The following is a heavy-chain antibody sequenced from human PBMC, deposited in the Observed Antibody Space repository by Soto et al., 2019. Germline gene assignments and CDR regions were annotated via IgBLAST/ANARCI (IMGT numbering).Heavy chain of an antibody. Sequence: GGSLILSCAASGFPFSSYSMSWVRQAPGKGLEWVSAISGSGGSTYYADSVKGRFTISRDNSKNTLYLQMNSLRAEDTAVYYCAKTTVTTYYYYGMDVSGQGTTVTVSS. CDR2: ISGSGGST. CDR3: AKTTVTTYYYYGMDV. CDR1: GFPFSSYS. J-gene: IGHJ6*02. D-gene: IGHD4-4*01. V-gene: IGHV3-23*01.